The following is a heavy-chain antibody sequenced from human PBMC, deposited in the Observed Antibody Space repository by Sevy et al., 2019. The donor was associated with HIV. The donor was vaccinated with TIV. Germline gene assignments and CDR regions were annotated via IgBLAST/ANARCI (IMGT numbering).Heavy chain of an antibody. Sequence: GGSLRLSCAASGITLTPYWMHWVRQVPGKGLVWVSRINSDGSSTSYAESVKGRFTISRDNGKNTLYLQMKSLRVEDTAVYYCAKGAHYYDSSGLDAFDIWGQGTMVTVSS. CDR1: GITLTPYW. CDR3: AKGAHYYDSSGLDAFDI. CDR2: INSDGSST. D-gene: IGHD3-22*01. J-gene: IGHJ3*02. V-gene: IGHV3-74*01.